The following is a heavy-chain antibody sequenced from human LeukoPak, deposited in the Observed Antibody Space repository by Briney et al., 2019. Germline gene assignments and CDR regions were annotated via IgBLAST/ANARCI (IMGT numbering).Heavy chain of an antibody. J-gene: IGHJ4*02. Sequence: SETLSLTFTASSVSISYFYWNWIPQHPGKGLEWIGYIHYTGSTNYNPSLKSRVTISVDTSKNQFSLKLSSVTAADTAVYYCATYTNRLHYWGQGTLVTVSS. CDR3: ATYTNRLHY. V-gene: IGHV4-59*01. CDR2: IHYTGST. CDR1: SVSISYFY. D-gene: IGHD2-8*01.